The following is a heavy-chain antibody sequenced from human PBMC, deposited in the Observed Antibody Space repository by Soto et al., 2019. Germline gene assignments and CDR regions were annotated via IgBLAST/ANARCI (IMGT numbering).Heavy chain of an antibody. D-gene: IGHD2-2*01. CDR2: VSAYNGNT. J-gene: IGHJ4*02. CDR1: GYTFPSYG. CDR3: ALDCVRTSCYVGY. Sequence: QLVQSGAEVKKPGASVQVSCKTSGYTFPSYGISWVRQAPGQGLEWMGWVSAYNGNTKYAQKFQGRGTMTTDTSTSTAYMERRSLRSDDTAVYFCALDCVRTSCYVGYWGQGTLVTVSS. V-gene: IGHV1-18*01.